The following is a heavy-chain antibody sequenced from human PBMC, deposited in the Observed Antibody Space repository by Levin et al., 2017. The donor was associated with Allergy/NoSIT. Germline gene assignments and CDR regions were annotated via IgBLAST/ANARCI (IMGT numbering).Heavy chain of an antibody. Sequence: SETLSLTCTVSGGSISSYYWSWIRQPPGKGLEWIGYIYYSGSTNYNPSLKSRVTISVDTSKNQFSLKLSSVTAADTAVYYCARVGAVPHWAHGMDGWGQGTTVTVSS. J-gene: IGHJ6*02. CDR1: GGSISSYY. CDR3: ARVGAVPHWAHGMDG. D-gene: IGHD1-26*01. V-gene: IGHV4-59*01. CDR2: IYYSGST.